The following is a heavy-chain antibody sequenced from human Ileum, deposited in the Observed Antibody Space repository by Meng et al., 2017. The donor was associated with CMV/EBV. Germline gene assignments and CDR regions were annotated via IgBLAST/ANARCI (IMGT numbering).Heavy chain of an antibody. J-gene: IGHJ4*02. D-gene: IGHD4-11*01. CDR1: GFTFRNYP. CDR3: AREDDYRNYFDY. V-gene: IGHV3-30-3*01. CDR2: VSSDGNNK. Sequence: GESLKISCAVSGFTFRNYPMHWVRQAPGKGLEWLAVVSSDGNNKYQADSVMGRFTISRDNSKKTLYLQMNGLRGEDTAVYYCAREDDYRNYFDYWGRGTQVTVSS.